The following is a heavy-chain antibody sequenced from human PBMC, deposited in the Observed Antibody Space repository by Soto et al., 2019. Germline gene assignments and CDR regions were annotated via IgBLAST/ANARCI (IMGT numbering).Heavy chain of an antibody. J-gene: IGHJ3*02. CDR2: IWYDGRDK. CDR1: RFTFSSYG. V-gene: IGHV3-33*01. D-gene: IGHD6-13*01. Sequence: QVQLVESGGGVVQPGRSLRLSCAASRFTFSSYGMHWVRQAPGKGLEWVALIWYDGRDKFYADSVKGRFTISRDNSKNTLYLQMNSLRAEDTAVYYCARGSSDSSSGGQAFDIWGQGTMVTVSS. CDR3: ARGSSDSSSGGQAFDI.